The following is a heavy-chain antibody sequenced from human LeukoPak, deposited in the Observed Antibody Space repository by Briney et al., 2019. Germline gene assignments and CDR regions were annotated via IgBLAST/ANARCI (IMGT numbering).Heavy chain of an antibody. Sequence: PGGSLRLSCAVSGFTFSNFWMHWVRQTPGKGLVWASRINTDGSYTDYADSVKGRFTISRDNAKNTLYLQMNSLRAEDMAVYYCARGMTYYHGSGKFDYWGQGTLVTVSS. J-gene: IGHJ4*02. CDR1: GFTFSNFW. V-gene: IGHV3-74*01. CDR3: ARGMTYYHGSGKFDY. CDR2: INTDGSYT. D-gene: IGHD3-10*01.